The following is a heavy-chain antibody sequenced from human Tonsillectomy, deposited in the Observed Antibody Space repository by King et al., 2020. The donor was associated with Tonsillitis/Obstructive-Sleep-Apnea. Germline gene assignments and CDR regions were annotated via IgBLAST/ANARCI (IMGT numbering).Heavy chain of an antibody. V-gene: IGHV3-33*01. J-gene: IGHJ1*01. CDR2: IWYDGSNK. CDR3: AREASGSSSWYPEYFQH. D-gene: IGHD6-13*01. CDR1: GFTFSSYG. Sequence: QLVQTGGGVVQPGRSLRLSCAASGFTFSSYGMHWVRQAPGKGLEWVAVIWYDGSNKYYADSVKGRITISRDNSKKTLYLQMNSLSAGDTAVYYCAREASGSSSWYPEYFQHWGQGTLVTVSS.